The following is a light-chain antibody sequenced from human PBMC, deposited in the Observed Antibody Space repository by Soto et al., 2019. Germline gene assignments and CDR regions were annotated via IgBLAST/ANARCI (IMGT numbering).Light chain of an antibody. J-gene: IGKJ1*01. CDR2: GAS. CDR3: QQYGTSPSWT. V-gene: IGKV3-20*01. CDR1: QSVSSRY. Sequence: EIVLTQSPGTLSLSPGERATLSCRASQSVSSRYLAWYQQKPGQAPRLLIYGASSRATGIPDRFSGSGSGTDFTLTISRLEPEDFAVFYCQQYGTSPSWTFGQGTKVEIK.